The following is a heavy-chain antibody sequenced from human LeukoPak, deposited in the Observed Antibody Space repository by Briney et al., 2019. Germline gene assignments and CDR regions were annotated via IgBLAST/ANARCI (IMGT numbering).Heavy chain of an antibody. CDR1: GASISGFY. J-gene: IGHJ4*02. Sequence: SETLSLTCTVSGASISGFYWSWIRQTPGKGLEWIGQIYYRVSTDYSPSLKSRVTISADASKNQVSLKMSSVTTADTAFYYCARLTRVPSIIGETHFDSWGQGIFVTVSS. V-gene: IGHV4-59*01. CDR3: ARLTRVPSIIGETHFDS. D-gene: IGHD2/OR15-2a*01. CDR2: IYYRVST.